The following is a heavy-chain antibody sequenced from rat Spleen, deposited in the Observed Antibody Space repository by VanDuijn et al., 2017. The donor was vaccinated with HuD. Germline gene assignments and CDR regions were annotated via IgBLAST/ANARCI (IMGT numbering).Heavy chain of an antibody. CDR3: ARDYYDGTYYFRSVMDA. CDR1: GFTFSNYG. V-gene: IGHV5S14*01. D-gene: IGHD1-12*02. CDR2: ISTGGGNT. Sequence: EVQLVESGGGLVQPGRSLKLSCAASGFTFSNYGMAWVRQTPTKGLEWVASISTGGGNTYYRDSVKGRFTISRDNAKNTQYLQMDSLRSEDTATYYWARDYYDGTYYFRSVMDAWGHGAMVTVSS. J-gene: IGHJ2*01.